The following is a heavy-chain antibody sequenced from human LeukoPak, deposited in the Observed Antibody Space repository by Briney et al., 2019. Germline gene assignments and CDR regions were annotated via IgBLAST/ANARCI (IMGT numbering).Heavy chain of an antibody. CDR1: GGSFSDYY. J-gene: IGHJ6*03. D-gene: IGHD6-6*01. CDR3: ARLYEYSRNYYYYYYMDV. CDR2: INHSGST. V-gene: IGHV4-34*01. Sequence: PSETLSLTCAISGGSFSDYYWCWIRQPPGEGLEWGGEINHSGSTNYTPSLKTRVTISVDTSKNQFSLKVSSVTAADTAVYYCARLYEYSRNYYYYYYMDVWGKGTTVTVSS.